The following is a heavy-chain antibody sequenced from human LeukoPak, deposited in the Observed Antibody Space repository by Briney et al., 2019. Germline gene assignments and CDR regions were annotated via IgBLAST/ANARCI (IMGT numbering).Heavy chain of an antibody. J-gene: IGHJ4*02. CDR3: ARLRTGVYFDY. D-gene: IGHD3/OR15-3a*01. Sequence: SETLSLTCTVSGGSISSYYWSWIRQPPGKGLEWIGYIYYSGSTNYNPSLKSRVTISVDTSKNQFSLKLSSVTAADTAVYYCARLRTGVYFDYWGQGTLVTVSS. V-gene: IGHV4-59*08. CDR2: IYYSGST. CDR1: GGSISSYY.